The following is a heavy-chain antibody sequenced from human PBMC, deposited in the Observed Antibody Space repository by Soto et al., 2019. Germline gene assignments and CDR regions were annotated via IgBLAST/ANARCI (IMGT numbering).Heavy chain of an antibody. D-gene: IGHD1-1*01. Sequence: WGSLRLSCEASGFIFSHYAITLFRHSPFKWLEWVSTVAYNGDPYSPDSVKGRFTISRDNSRNTVTLQMTSLRAEDTAVYFCAKTRGTTVPSGTRTFDYWGQGTLVTVSS. CDR2: VAYNGDP. V-gene: IGHV3-23*01. J-gene: IGHJ4*02. CDR3: AKTRGTTVPSGTRTFDY. CDR1: GFIFSHYA.